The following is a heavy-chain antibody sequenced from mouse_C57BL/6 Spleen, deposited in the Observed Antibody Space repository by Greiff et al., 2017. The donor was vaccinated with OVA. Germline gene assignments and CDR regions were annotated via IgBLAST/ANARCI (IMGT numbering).Heavy chain of an antibody. V-gene: IGHV1-64*01. Sequence: VQLQQPGAELVKPGASVKLSCKASGYTFTSYWMHWVKQRPGQGLEWIGMIHPNSGSTNYNEKFKSKATLTVDKSSSTAYMQLSSLTSEDSAVYYCARSYYGYDGDYWGQGTTLTVSS. CDR3: ARSYYGYDGDY. CDR2: IHPNSGST. D-gene: IGHD2-9*01. CDR1: GYTFTSYW. J-gene: IGHJ2*01.